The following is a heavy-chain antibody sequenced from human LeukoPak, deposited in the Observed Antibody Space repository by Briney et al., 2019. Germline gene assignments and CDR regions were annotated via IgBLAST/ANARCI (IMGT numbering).Heavy chain of an antibody. J-gene: IGHJ3*01. CDR1: GFTFSSYG. Sequence: PGGSLRLSCAASGFTFSSYGIHWVRQAPGKGLEWVAVISYDGSNKYYADSVKGRFTISRDNSKNTLYLQMISLRTEDTAVYSCAKGGVVVTDPHAFGFWGQGTMVTVSS. D-gene: IGHD2-21*02. CDR2: ISYDGSNK. CDR3: AKGGVVVTDPHAFGF. V-gene: IGHV3-30*18.